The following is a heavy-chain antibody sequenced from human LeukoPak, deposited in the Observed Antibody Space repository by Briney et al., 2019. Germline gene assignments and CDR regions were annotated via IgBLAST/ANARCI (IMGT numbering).Heavy chain of an antibody. V-gene: IGHV3-30*02. J-gene: IGHJ4*02. CDR2: IRYDGSNK. CDR3: AKDIKGSYYSFDY. Sequence: GRSLRLSCAASGFTFSSYAMHWVRQAPGKGLEWVAFIRYDGSNKYYADSVKGRFTISRDNSKNTLYLQMNSLRAEDTAVYYCAKDIKGSYYSFDYWGQGTLVTVSS. D-gene: IGHD1-26*01. CDR1: GFTFSSYA.